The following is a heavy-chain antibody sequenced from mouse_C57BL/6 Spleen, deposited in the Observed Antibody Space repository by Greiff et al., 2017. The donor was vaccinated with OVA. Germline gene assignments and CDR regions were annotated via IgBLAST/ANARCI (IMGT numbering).Heavy chain of an antibody. CDR3: ASGNYGSSYRDYFDY. CDR2: INPNYGTT. J-gene: IGHJ2*01. CDR1: GYSFTDYN. V-gene: IGHV1-39*01. Sequence: VQLQQTGPELVKPGASVKISCKASGYSFTDYNMNWVKQSNGKSLEWIGVINPNYGTTSYNQKFKGKATLTVDQSSSTAYMQLNSLTSEDSAVYYCASGNYGSSYRDYFDYWGQGTTLTVSS. D-gene: IGHD1-1*01.